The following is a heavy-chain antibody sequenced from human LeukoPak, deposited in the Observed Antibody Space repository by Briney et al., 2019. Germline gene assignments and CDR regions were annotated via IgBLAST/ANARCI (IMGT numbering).Heavy chain of an antibody. CDR2: ILPGDSDT. J-gene: IGHJ5*02. CDR3: ARQYYETLTGPNWFDA. D-gene: IGHD3-9*01. Sequence: KPGESLQISCKGSGYTFTSYWIGWVRQMPGKGLEWMGIILPGDSDTRYSPSFKGQVTMSVDKSISTAYLQWSSLKASDTAMYYCARQYYETLTGPNWFDAWGQGTLVTVSS. V-gene: IGHV5-51*01. CDR1: GYTFTSYW.